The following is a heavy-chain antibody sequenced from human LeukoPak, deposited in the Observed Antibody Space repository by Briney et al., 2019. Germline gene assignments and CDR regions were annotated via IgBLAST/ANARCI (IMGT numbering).Heavy chain of an antibody. CDR1: GDSISGDY. Sequence: PSETLSLTCTVSGDSISGDYCNWIRQPAGKGLEWIGRIDTSGTTNYNPSLKSRVTLSLDPSKNQCSLKVMSVTAADTAVYYCARAASGDAVYYYGSGRRYYSYYMDVWGKGTTVTISS. CDR2: IDTSGTT. V-gene: IGHV4-4*07. D-gene: IGHD3-10*01. J-gene: IGHJ6*03. CDR3: ARAASGDAVYYYGSGRRYYSYYMDV.